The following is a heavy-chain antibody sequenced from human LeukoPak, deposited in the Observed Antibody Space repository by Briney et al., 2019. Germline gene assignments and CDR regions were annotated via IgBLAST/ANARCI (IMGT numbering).Heavy chain of an antibody. Sequence: PSETLSLTCAVSGGSINSGGYSWSWIRQPPGKGLEWIGYIYYSGSTYYNPSLKSRVTISVDTSKNQFSLKLSSVTAADTAVYYCARVDGAYCGGDCYSNWYFDLWGRGTLVTVSS. CDR3: ARVDGAYCGGDCYSNWYFDL. J-gene: IGHJ2*01. V-gene: IGHV4-31*11. D-gene: IGHD2-21*02. CDR2: IYYSGST. CDR1: GGSINSGGYS.